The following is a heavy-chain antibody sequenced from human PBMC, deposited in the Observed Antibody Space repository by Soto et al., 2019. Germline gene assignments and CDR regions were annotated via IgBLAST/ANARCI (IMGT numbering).Heavy chain of an antibody. CDR1: GGSFSGYY. Sequence: QVQLQQWGAGLLKPSEPLSLTCAVYGGSFSGYYWSWIRQPPGKGLEWIGEINHSGSTNNNPSLKSRVTISGDRAKIQFSLMVSSVTAARTAVYYCARASWLLGWFDHWGEGTLVTVSS. J-gene: IGHJ5*02. D-gene: IGHD5-12*01. V-gene: IGHV4-34*01. CDR3: ARASWLLGWFDH. CDR2: INHSGST.